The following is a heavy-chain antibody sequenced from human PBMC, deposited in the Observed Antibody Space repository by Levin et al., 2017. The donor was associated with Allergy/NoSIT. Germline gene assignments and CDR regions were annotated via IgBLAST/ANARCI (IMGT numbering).Heavy chain of an antibody. CDR3: ARGWQPDAFDI. CDR2: IYYSGST. J-gene: IGHJ3*02. CDR1: GGSISSYY. D-gene: IGHD2-15*01. Sequence: SKTLSLTCTVSGGSISSYYWSWIRQPPGKGLEWIGYIYYSGSTNYNPSLKSRVTISVDTSKNQFSLKLISVTAADTAVYYCARGWQPDAFDIWGQGTMVTVSS. V-gene: IGHV4-59*01.